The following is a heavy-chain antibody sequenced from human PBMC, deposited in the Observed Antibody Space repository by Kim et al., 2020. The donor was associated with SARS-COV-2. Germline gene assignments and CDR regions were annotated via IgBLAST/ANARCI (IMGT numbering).Heavy chain of an antibody. V-gene: IGHV1-46*01. J-gene: IGHJ4*02. CDR3: ARAAYSSSWHY. Sequence: TSYAPKFQGRVTMTRDTSTSTVYMELISLRSEDTAVYYCARAAYSSSWHYWGQGTLVTVSS. D-gene: IGHD6-13*01. CDR2: T.